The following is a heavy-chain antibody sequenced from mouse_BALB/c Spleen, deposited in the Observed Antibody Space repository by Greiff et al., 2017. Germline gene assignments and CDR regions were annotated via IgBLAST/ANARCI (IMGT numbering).Heavy chain of an antibody. Sequence: QVQLQQSGPELVKPGASVKISCKASGYAFSSSWMNWVKQRPGQGLEWIGRIYPGDGDTNYNGKFKGKATLTADKSSSTAYMQLSSLTSVDSAVYFCAREGLIYYGNYTFLYYAMDYWGQGTSVTVSS. J-gene: IGHJ4*01. CDR3: AREGLIYYGNYTFLYYAMDY. CDR2: IYPGDGDT. D-gene: IGHD2-1*01. V-gene: IGHV1-82*01. CDR1: GYAFSSSW.